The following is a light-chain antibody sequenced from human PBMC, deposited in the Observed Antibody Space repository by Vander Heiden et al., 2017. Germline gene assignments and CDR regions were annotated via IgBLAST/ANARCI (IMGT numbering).Light chain of an antibody. V-gene: IGLV2-14*01. Sequence: QSALTQPASVSGSPGQSITISCTGTSSDVGNYNYVSWYQQHPGKAPILIISDVSNRPSGVSNRFSGSKSGNTAALTISGLQAEDEAEYYCSSYTTSSTVLFGGGTKLTVL. CDR3: SSYTTSSTVL. CDR1: SSDVGNYNY. CDR2: DVS. J-gene: IGLJ2*01.